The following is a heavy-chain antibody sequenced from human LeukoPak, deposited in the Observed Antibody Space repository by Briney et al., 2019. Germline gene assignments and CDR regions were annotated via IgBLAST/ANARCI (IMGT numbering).Heavy chain of an antibody. CDR1: GYTFTGYY. J-gene: IGHJ4*02. CDR2: INPNSGGT. V-gene: IGHV1-2*02. D-gene: IGHD6-19*01. CDR3: AREAYSSGWYPDY. Sequence: ASVKVSCKASGYTFTGYYMHWVRQAPGQGLEWMGWINPNSGGTNYAQKFQGRVTMTRDTSISTAYMELSRPRSDDTAVYYCAREAYSSGWYPDYWGQGTLVTVSS.